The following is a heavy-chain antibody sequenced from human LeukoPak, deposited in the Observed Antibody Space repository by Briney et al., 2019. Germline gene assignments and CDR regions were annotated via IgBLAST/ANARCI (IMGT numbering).Heavy chain of an antibody. CDR3: ARALVGATTLHYYYYMDV. CDR1: GGTFSSYA. V-gene: IGHV1-69*13. CDR2: IIPIFGTA. D-gene: IGHD1-26*01. J-gene: IGHJ6*03. Sequence: SVKVSCKASGGTFSSYAISWVRQAPGQRLEWMGGIIPIFGTANYAQKFQGRVTITADESTSTAYMELSSLRSEDTVVYYCARALVGATTLHYYYYMDVWGKGTTVTVSS.